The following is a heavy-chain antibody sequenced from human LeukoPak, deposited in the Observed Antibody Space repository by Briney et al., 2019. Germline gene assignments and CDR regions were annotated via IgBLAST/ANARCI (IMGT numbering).Heavy chain of an antibody. V-gene: IGHV3-48*03. D-gene: IGHD2-15*01. CDR3: ARVECSGGSC. CDR1: GFTFSSYE. Sequence: PGGSLRLSCAASGFTFSSYEMNGARQAPGKGREWVSYISSSGSTIYYADSVKGRFTISRDNAKNSLYLQMNSLRAEDTAVYYCARVECSGGSCWGQGTLVTVSS. J-gene: IGHJ4*02. CDR2: ISSSGSTI.